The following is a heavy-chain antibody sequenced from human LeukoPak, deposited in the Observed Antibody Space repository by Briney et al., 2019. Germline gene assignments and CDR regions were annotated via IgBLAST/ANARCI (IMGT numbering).Heavy chain of an antibody. CDR3: ARGAVTTAYYVGY. CDR2: ISSSSSYI. Sequence: GGSLRLSCAASGFTFSSYSMNWVRQAPGKGLEWVSSISSSSSYIYYADSVKGRFTISRDNAKNSLYLQMNSLRAEDTAVYYCARGAVTTAYYVGYWGQGTLFTVSS. CDR1: GFTFSSYS. J-gene: IGHJ4*02. D-gene: IGHD4-17*01. V-gene: IGHV3-21*01.